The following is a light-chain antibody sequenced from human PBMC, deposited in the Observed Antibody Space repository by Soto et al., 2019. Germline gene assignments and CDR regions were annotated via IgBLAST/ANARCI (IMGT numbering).Light chain of an antibody. V-gene: IGKV3-15*01. CDR1: QSVSNK. J-gene: IGKJ1*01. CDR2: DAS. CDR3: QQYDDWPPT. Sequence: EIVMTQSPATLSVSPGERVTLSCRASQSVSNKLAWYQQKPGQAPRPLIYDASGRAGSVPARLSGSGSGTEFTLTISSLQSEDFAVYFCQQYDDWPPTSGQGTKVEIK.